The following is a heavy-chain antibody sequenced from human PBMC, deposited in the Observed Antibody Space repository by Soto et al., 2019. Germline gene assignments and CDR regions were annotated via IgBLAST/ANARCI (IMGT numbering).Heavy chain of an antibody. CDR3: PRGRRGYSYGSYFDY. Sequence: SENLSLTCNVSCGSVSRGRFYCSWSREPPGKGLGVVGYIYYSARTNYNPSLKSLVTRSVDTSKNQFSLKLSSVTAADTAVYYCPRGRRGYSYGSYFDYWGHGALVNISS. V-gene: IGHV4-61*01. J-gene: IGHJ4*01. CDR2: IYYSART. CDR1: CGSVSRGRFY. D-gene: IGHD5-18*01.